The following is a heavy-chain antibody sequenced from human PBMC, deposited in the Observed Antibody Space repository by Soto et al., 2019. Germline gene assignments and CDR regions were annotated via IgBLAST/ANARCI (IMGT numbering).Heavy chain of an antibody. CDR3: AKEYYDYIWGSYRAFDY. V-gene: IGHV3-30*18. Sequence: GGSLRLSCAASGFTFSNYGIHWVRQAPGKGLEWAAVISYDGSNKYYADSVKGRFTISRDNSKNTLYLQMNSLRAEDTAVYYCAKEYYDYIWGSYRAFDYWGQGTLVTVSS. CDR2: ISYDGSNK. D-gene: IGHD3-16*01. CDR1: GFTFSNYG. J-gene: IGHJ4*02.